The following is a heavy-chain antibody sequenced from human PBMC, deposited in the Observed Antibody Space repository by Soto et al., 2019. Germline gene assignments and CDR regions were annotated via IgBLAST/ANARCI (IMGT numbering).Heavy chain of an antibody. J-gene: IGHJ4*02. CDR1: GGTFSTSL. CDR3: ARGYTDYDEHSSYFDS. D-gene: IGHD3-22*01. V-gene: IGHV1-69*01. CDR2: IIPIFGTP. Sequence: QVQLVQSGAEVKKPGSSVKVSCKASGGTFSTSLISWVRQAPGQGLEWMGGIIPIFGTPNYAQKFQGRVTITADESTSTVYMALNSLRSEDTAMYYCARGYTDYDEHSSYFDSWGQGTQVTVSS.